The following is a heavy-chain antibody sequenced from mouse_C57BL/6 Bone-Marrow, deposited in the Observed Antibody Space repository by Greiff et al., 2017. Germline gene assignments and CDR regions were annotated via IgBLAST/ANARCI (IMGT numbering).Heavy chain of an antibody. V-gene: IGHV1-26*01. CDR2: INPNNGGT. CDR3: ARKENDGYY. Sequence: VQLQQSGPELVKPGASVKISCKASGYTFTDYYMNWVKQSHGKSLEWIGDINPNNGGTSYNQKFKGKATLTVDKSSSTAYMELRSLTSEDSAVYYCARKENDGYYWGQGTTLTVSA. D-gene: IGHD2-3*01. CDR1: GYTFTDYY. J-gene: IGHJ2*01.